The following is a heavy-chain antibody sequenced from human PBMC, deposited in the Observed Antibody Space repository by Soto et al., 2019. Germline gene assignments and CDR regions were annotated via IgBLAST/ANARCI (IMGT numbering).Heavy chain of an antibody. J-gene: IGHJ1*01. D-gene: IGHD3-22*01. Sequence: EVQLLESGGGLVQPGGFLRLSCAASGLTFSNYAMSCVRQAPGKGLEWVSSIGGRGDNTYYAESVEGRFTISRDISKNALYLHMNSLRVDDTAIYYCANYYDSSGYPHGFFQHWGQGTLVTVSS. CDR1: GLTFSNYA. CDR3: ANYYDSSGYPHGFFQH. CDR2: IGGRGDNT. V-gene: IGHV3-23*01.